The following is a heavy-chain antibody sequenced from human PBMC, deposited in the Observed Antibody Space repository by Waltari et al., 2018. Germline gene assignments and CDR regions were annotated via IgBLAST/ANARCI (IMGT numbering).Heavy chain of an antibody. J-gene: IGHJ6*03. CDR1: GFTFSSYG. CDR3: AKVASLRYYYYYMDV. D-gene: IGHD6-6*01. CDR2: ISYDGSNK. V-gene: IGHV3-30*18. Sequence: QVQLVESGGGVVPPGRSLRLSCAASGFTFSSYGMHRDRQAPGKGLEWVAVISYDGSNKYYADSVKGRFTISRDNSKNTLYLQMNSLRAEDTAVYYCAKVASLRYYYYYMDVWGKGTTVTVSS.